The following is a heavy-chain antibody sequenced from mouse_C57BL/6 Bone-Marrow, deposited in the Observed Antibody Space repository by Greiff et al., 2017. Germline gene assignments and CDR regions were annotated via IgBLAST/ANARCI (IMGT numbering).Heavy chain of an antibody. J-gene: IGHJ2*01. D-gene: IGHD1-1*01. CDR3: ARDYGSSYDFDY. CDR1: GYTFTDYY. CDR2: INPNNGGT. V-gene: IGHV1-26*01. Sequence: VQLQQSGPELVKPGASVKISCKASGYTFTDYYMNWVKQSHGKSLEWIGDINPNNGGTSYNQKFKGKATLTVDQSSSTAYMELRSLTAEDSAVYYCARDYGSSYDFDYWGQGTTLTVAS.